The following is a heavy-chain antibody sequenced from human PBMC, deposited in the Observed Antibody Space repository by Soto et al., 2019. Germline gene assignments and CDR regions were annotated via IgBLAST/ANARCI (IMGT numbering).Heavy chain of an antibody. CDR1: GYTFTSFG. CDR3: ARDKPQQIVGYNYYYGMDV. J-gene: IGHJ6*02. V-gene: IGHV1-18*04. CDR2: ISGYNGDT. Sequence: ASVKVSCKASGYTFTSFGVSWARQVPGQGLEWMGWISGYNGDTDYAQKFQGRVTMTTDRYTSTAYMEVRSLRSDDTAVYYCARDKPQQIVGYNYYYGMDVWGQGTTVTAP. D-gene: IGHD6-6*01.